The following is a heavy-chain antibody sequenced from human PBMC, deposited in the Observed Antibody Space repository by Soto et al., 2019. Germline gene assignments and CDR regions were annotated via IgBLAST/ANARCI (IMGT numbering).Heavy chain of an antibody. CDR1: GGSISSGGYY. V-gene: IGHV4-31*03. CDR2: IYYSGST. Sequence: QVQLQESGPGLVKPSQTLSLTCTVSGGSISSGGYYWSWIRQHPGKGLEWIGYIYYSGSTYYNQSLESRVNISIDTSKNQFSLKLSSVIAADTDVYYCARYYGDYDAFDIWGQGTMVTVSS. J-gene: IGHJ3*02. CDR3: ARYYGDYDAFDI. D-gene: IGHD4-17*01.